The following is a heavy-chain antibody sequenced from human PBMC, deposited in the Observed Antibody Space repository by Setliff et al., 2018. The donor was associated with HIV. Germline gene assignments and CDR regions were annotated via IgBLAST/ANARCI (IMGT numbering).Heavy chain of an antibody. D-gene: IGHD3-16*02. CDR1: GGSLSSSNNF. CDR3: ARHYRELLGDAFDI. CDR2: TDYTGNA. J-gene: IGHJ3*02. V-gene: IGHV4-39*01. Sequence: NPSETLSLTCTVSGGSLSSSNNFWGWIRQRPGKGLEWIGTTDYTGNADYNTSLKSRLTISVDTSKNQFSLKLNSVTAADTAVYYCARHYRELLGDAFDIWGQGTLVTVSS.